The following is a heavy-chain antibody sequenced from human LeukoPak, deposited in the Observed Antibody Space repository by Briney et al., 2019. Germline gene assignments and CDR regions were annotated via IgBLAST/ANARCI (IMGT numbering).Heavy chain of an antibody. CDR3: ARDPGIAAAERWFDP. V-gene: IGHV4-4*07. CDR2: IYTSGST. Sequence: PSETLSLTCTVSGGSISSYYWSWIRQPAGKGLEWIGRIYTSGSTNYNPSLKSRVTMSVDTSKNQFSLKLGSVTAADTAVYYCARDPGIAAAERWFDPWGQGTLVTVSS. J-gene: IGHJ5*02. D-gene: IGHD6-13*01. CDR1: GGSISSYY.